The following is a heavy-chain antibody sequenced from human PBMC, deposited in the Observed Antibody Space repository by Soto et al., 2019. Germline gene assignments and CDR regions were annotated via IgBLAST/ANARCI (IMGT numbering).Heavy chain of an antibody. CDR1: GFTFSTYG. Sequence: EVQLVESGGGLVQPGGSLRLSCAASGFTFSTYGMNWVRQAPGKGLEWISYISSSRSVIFYADSVKGRFTISRDNSKNSLYLQMDSLRDEDTAVYYCARDPLRLARYGMDVWGQGTTVTVSS. J-gene: IGHJ6*02. CDR2: ISSSRSVI. V-gene: IGHV3-48*02. CDR3: ARDPLRLARYGMDV. D-gene: IGHD1-1*01.